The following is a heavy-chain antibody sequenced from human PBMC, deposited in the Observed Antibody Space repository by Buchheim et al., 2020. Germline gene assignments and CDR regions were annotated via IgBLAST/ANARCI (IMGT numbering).Heavy chain of an antibody. CDR1: GGSVSSGSYY. CDR3: ARGTPYYGDYTGEHYYYGMDV. Sequence: QVQLQESGPGLVKPSETLSLTCTVSGGSVSSGSYYWSWIRQPPGKGLEWIGYIYYSGSTNYNPSLKSRVTISVDTSKNQFSLKLSSVTAADTAVYYCARGTPYYGDYTGEHYYYGMDVWGQGTT. D-gene: IGHD4-17*01. V-gene: IGHV4-61*01. J-gene: IGHJ6*02. CDR2: IYYSGST.